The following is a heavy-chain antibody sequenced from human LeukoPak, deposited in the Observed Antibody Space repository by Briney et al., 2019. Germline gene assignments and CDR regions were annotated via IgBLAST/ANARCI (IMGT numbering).Heavy chain of an antibody. CDR1: GFIFHDYA. J-gene: IGHJ5*01. CDR2: ISGDGGST. Sequence: GGSLGLSCAAPGFIFHDYAIHWVRQPPGKGLEWVSLISGDGGSTFYADSVKGRFTISRDNSKNSLYLQMSSLRIEDTALYYCARESESSGWYDFWGQGTLVTVSS. V-gene: IGHV3-43*02. CDR3: ARESESSGWYDF. D-gene: IGHD3-22*01.